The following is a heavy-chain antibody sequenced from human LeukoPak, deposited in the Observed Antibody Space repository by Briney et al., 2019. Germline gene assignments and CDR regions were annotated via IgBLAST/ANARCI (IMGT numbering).Heavy chain of an antibody. V-gene: IGHV1-18*01. CDR1: GYTFTSYG. J-gene: IGHJ6*02. Sequence: ASVKVSFKASGYTFTSYGISWVRQAPGQGLEWMGWISAYNGNTNYAQKLQGRVTMTTDTSTSTAYMELRSLRSDDTAVYYCARGPNLNSGSYYTVYYYYGMDVWAKGPRSPSP. CDR2: ISAYNGNT. CDR3: ARGPNLNSGSYYTVYYYYGMDV. D-gene: IGHD1-26*01.